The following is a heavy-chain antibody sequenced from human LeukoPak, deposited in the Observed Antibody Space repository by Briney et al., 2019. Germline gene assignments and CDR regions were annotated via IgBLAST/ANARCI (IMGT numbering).Heavy chain of an antibody. Sequence: SETLSLTCTVSGDSFSGYYWSWIRQPPGEGLEWIGFFYTSGSPNYNPSLKSRVTISLDTSKNQFSLKLSSVTAADTAVYYCARQATSASYSYDYWGQGILVTVSS. CDR2: FYTSGSP. V-gene: IGHV4-4*09. CDR1: GDSFSGYY. J-gene: IGHJ4*02. CDR3: ARQATSASYSYDY. D-gene: IGHD1-26*01.